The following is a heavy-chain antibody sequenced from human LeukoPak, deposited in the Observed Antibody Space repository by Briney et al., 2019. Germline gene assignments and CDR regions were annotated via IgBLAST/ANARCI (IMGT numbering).Heavy chain of an antibody. CDR1: GYTFTSYG. CDR2: IIPIFGTA. CDR3: ARGYCSSTSCYGFDY. V-gene: IGHV1-69*13. D-gene: IGHD2-2*01. Sequence: ASVKVSCKASGYTFTSYGISWVRQAPGQGLEWMGGIIPIFGTANYAQKFQGRVTITADESTSTAYMELSSLRSEDTAVYYCARGYCSSTSCYGFDYWGQGTLVTVSS. J-gene: IGHJ4*02.